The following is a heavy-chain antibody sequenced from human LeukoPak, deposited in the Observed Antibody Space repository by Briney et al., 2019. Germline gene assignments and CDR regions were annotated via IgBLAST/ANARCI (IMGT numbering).Heavy chain of an antibody. D-gene: IGHD3-22*01. V-gene: IGHV3-21*01. J-gene: IGHJ4*02. CDR1: RFTFSSYS. CDR3: ARDPVPYDSSGYYGY. CDR2: ISSSSSYI. Sequence: GGSLRLSCAASRFTFSSYSMNWVRQAPGKGLEWVSSISSSSSYIYYADSVKGRFTISRDNAKNSLYLQMNSLRAEDTAVYYCARDPVPYDSSGYYGYWGQGTLVTVSS.